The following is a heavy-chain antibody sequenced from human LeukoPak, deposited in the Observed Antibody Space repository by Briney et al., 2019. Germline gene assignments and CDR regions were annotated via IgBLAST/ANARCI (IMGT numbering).Heavy chain of an antibody. CDR3: ARSRIAAAGTIDY. J-gene: IGHJ4*02. CDR2: IYYTGTT. CDR1: GGSMNINNYY. D-gene: IGHD6-13*01. Sequence: SETLSLTCTVSGGSMNINNYYWAWIRQSPGKGLEWLGSIYYTGTTYYNPSLKSRVTISVDTSKNQFSLKLSSVTAADTAVYYCARSRIAAAGTIDYWGQGTLVTVSS. V-gene: IGHV4-39*07.